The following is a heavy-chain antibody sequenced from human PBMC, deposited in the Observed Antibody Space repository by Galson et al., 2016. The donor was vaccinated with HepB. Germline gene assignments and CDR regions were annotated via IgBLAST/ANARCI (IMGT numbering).Heavy chain of an antibody. D-gene: IGHD6-13*01. V-gene: IGHV1-8*01. CDR3: ARDTRSMAASGTTYGMDV. CDR2: LNPNSGHT. Sequence: ASGYTFPSYYINWVRQATGQGLEWMGWLNPNSGHTGYAQKFQGRVTMTRNTPISTAYMELSSLRSEDTAVYYCARDTRSMAASGTTYGMDVWGQGTTVTVSS. CDR1: GYTFPSYY. J-gene: IGHJ6*02.